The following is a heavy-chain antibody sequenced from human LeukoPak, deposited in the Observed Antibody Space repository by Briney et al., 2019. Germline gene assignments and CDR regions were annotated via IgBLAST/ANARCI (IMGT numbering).Heavy chain of an antibody. CDR2: ISAYDGNT. Sequence: GASVKVSCKASGYTFTSYAISWVRHAPGQGLEWMGWISAYDGNTNYAQTLQGRFTIPTDTSTSTAYMELSSLRSDDTAVYYCARAPNYCDSSGYCVGTEFDYWGQGTLVTVSS. J-gene: IGHJ4*02. V-gene: IGHV1-18*01. D-gene: IGHD3-22*01. CDR3: ARAPNYCDSSGYCVGTEFDY. CDR1: GYTFTSYA.